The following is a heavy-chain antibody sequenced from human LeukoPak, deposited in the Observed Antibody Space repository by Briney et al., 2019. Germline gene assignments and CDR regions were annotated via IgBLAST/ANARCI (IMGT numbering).Heavy chain of an antibody. J-gene: IGHJ4*02. CDR3: ASGLYSSSWYYFDY. CDR2: IYTSGST. Sequence: SETLSLTCTVSGGSTSSYYWSWIRQPAGKGLEWIGRIYTSGSTNYNPSLKSRVTMSVDTSKNQFSLKLSSVTAADTAVYYCASGLYSSSWYYFDYWGQGTLVTVSS. V-gene: IGHV4-4*07. D-gene: IGHD6-13*01. CDR1: GGSTSSYY.